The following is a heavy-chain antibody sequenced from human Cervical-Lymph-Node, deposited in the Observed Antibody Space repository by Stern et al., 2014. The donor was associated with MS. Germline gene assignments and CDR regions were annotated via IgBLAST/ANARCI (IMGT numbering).Heavy chain of an antibody. J-gene: IGHJ6*02. Sequence: VQLVQSGAEVKKPGASVKVSCKPSGYTFVNYDINWFRQATGQRLEWMGWMNANSGNTGYAEKFQGRVTMTRNTSISTAYMELSSLRSEDTAVYYCAKIAGWFGELWRREYHGYGVDAWGQGTTVTVSS. CDR3: AKIAGWFGELWRREYHGYGVDA. D-gene: IGHD3-10*01. CDR1: GYTFVNYD. CDR2: MNANSGNT. V-gene: IGHV1-8*01.